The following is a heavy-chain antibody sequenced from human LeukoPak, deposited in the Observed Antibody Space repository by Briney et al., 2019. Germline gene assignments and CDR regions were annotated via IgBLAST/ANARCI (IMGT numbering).Heavy chain of an antibody. V-gene: IGHV1-18*01. Sequence: SSVKVSCKASGGTFSSYAISWVRQAPGQGLEWMGRISAYNGNTNYARKLQGRVTMTTDTSTSTAYMELRSLRSDDTAVYYCARVRSGCSGGSCYAKGVYYYMDVWGKGTTVTVSS. CDR3: ARVRSGCSGGSCYAKGVYYYMDV. CDR2: ISAYNGNT. J-gene: IGHJ6*03. CDR1: GGTFSSYA. D-gene: IGHD2-15*01.